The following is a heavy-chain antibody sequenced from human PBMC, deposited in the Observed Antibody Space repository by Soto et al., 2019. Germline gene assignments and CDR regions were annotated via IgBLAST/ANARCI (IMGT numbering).Heavy chain of an antibody. Sequence: QVQLVESGGGVVQPGRSLRLSCAASGFTFSSYGMHWVRQAPGKGLEWVAVIWYDGSNKYYADAVKGRFTISRDNSKNTLYLQRNSLRAVDTAVYYCARDGRAARQPHPFFDHWGQGTLVTVSS. CDR1: GFTFSSYG. CDR2: IWYDGSNK. J-gene: IGHJ4*02. V-gene: IGHV3-33*01. CDR3: ARDGRAARQPHPFFDH. D-gene: IGHD6-6*01.